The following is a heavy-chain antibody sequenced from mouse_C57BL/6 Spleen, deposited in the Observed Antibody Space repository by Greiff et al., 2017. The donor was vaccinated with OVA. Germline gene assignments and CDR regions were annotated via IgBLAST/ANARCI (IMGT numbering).Heavy chain of an antibody. Sequence: VKLMESGAELVRPGASVTLSCKASGYTFTDYEMHWVKQTPVHGLEWIGAIDPETGGTAYNQKFKGKAILTADKSSSTAYMELRSLTSEDSAVYYCIYYDYDGFAYWGQGTLVTVSA. CDR3: IYYDYDGFAY. V-gene: IGHV1-15*01. J-gene: IGHJ3*01. D-gene: IGHD2-4*01. CDR2: IDPETGGT. CDR1: GYTFTDYE.